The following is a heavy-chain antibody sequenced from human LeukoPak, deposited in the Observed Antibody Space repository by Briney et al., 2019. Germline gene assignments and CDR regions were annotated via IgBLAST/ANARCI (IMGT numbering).Heavy chain of an antibody. Sequence: ASVNVSCKASGYTFTGYYMHWVRQAPGQGLEWMGWINPNSGGTNYAQKFQGRATMTRDTSISTAYMELNRLRSDDTAVYCCATNFDWLSYFDYWGQGTLVTVSS. V-gene: IGHV1-2*02. J-gene: IGHJ4*02. CDR3: ATNFDWLSYFDY. CDR2: INPNSGGT. CDR1: GYTFTGYY. D-gene: IGHD3-9*01.